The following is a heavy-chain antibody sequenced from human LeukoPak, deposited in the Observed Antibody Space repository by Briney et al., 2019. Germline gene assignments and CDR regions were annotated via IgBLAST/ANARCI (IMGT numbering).Heavy chain of an antibody. D-gene: IGHD6-13*01. J-gene: IGHJ4*02. CDR1: GYTFTGYY. V-gene: IGHV1-18*04. Sequence: ASVKVSCKASGYTFTGYYMHWVRQAPGQGLEWMGWISAYNGNTNYAQKLQGRVTMTTDTSTSTAYMELRSLRSDDTAVYYCARVGYSSSWYGGGYFDYWGQGTLVTVSS. CDR2: ISAYNGNT. CDR3: ARVGYSSSWYGGGYFDY.